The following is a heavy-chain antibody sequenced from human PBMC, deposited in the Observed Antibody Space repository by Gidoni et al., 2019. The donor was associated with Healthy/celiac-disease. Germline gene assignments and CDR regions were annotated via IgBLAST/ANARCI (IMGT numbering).Heavy chain of an antibody. Sequence: EVQLLESGGGLVQPGGSLRLSCAASGFTFSSYAMSWVRQAPGKGLEWVSAISGSGGSTYYADSVKGRFTISRDNSKNTLYLQMNSLRAEDTAVYYCAKVRSNLYDSSGYYYDYWGQGTLVTVSS. CDR1: GFTFSSYA. J-gene: IGHJ4*02. CDR2: ISGSGGST. CDR3: AKVRSNLYDSSGYYYDY. D-gene: IGHD3-22*01. V-gene: IGHV3-23*01.